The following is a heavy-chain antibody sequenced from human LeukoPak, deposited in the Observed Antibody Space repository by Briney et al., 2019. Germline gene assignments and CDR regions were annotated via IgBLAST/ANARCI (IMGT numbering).Heavy chain of an antibody. V-gene: IGHV4-59*01. CDR2: IYYSGST. Sequence: SETLSLTCTVSGGSISSYYWSWIRQPPGKGLEWIGNIYYSGSTNYNPSLKSRVTISVDTSKNQFSLKLSSVTAADTAVYYCARETSQKGAHYMDVWGKGTTVTISS. CDR3: ARETSQKGAHYMDV. J-gene: IGHJ6*03. D-gene: IGHD3-16*01. CDR1: GGSISSYY.